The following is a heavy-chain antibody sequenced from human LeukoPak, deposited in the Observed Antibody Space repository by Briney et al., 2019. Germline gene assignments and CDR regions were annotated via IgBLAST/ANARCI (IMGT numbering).Heavy chain of an antibody. D-gene: IGHD2/OR15-2a*01. CDR3: AKKGKVQYGHPNYYMDV. CDR2: INHSGST. CDR1: GGSFSGYY. V-gene: IGHV4-34*01. J-gene: IGHJ6*03. Sequence: PSETLSLTCAVYGGSFSGYYWSWIRQPPGKGLEWIGEINHSGSTNYNPSLKSRVTISVDTSKNQFSLKVSSVTAADTAVYYCAKKGKVQYGHPNYYMDVWGKGTTVTVSS.